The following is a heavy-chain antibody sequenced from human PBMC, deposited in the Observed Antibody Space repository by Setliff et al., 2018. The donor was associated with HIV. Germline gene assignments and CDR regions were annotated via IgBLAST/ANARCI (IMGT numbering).Heavy chain of an antibody. CDR1: GFTFRNYK. V-gene: IGHV3-21*01. CDR3: ARDPYWLEGYFDY. D-gene: IGHD6-19*01. Sequence: TGGSLRLSCAASGFTFRNYKMNWVRQAPGKRLEWVSSIDIGRGDIFYADSVQGRFTISRDNAKNSLYLQMDSLRVEDTGFYYCARDPYWLEGYFDYWGPGTLVTVSS. J-gene: IGHJ4*02. CDR2: IDIGRGDI.